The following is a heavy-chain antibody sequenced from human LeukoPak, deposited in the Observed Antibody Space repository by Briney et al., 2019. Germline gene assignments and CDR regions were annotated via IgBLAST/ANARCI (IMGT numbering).Heavy chain of an antibody. CDR2: INHSGST. Sequence: SETLSLTCAVYGGSFSGYYWSWIRQPPGKGLEWIGEINHSGSTNYNPSLKSRVTISVDTSKNQFSLKLSSVTAADTAVYYCARAPGGYCSSTSCYAHYYYGMDVWGQGTTVTVS. D-gene: IGHD2-2*01. J-gene: IGHJ6*02. V-gene: IGHV4-34*01. CDR3: ARAPGGYCSSTSCYAHYYYGMDV. CDR1: GGSFSGYY.